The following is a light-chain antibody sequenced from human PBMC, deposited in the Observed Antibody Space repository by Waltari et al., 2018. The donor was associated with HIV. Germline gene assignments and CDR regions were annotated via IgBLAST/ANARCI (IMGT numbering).Light chain of an antibody. CDR3: AALDDSRSGPG. J-gene: IGLJ3*02. CDR2: RSN. Sequence: QPVLPQPPSASGTPGQRVTIPCSRRRSNTGNNYVYWYHHLPGTAPKLRIYRSNQRHSGGRDRFAGSKSGTSASLAISGLRSEDEADYCCAALDDSRSGPGFGGGTKLTVL. V-gene: IGLV1-47*01. CDR1: RSNTGNNY.